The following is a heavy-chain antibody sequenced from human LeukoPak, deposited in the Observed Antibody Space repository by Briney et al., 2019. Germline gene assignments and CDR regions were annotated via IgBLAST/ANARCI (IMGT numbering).Heavy chain of an antibody. D-gene: IGHD5-18*01. J-gene: IGHJ6*04. CDR1: GFTFSSYN. CDR3: ARGMRYSYGSYGMDV. Sequence: GGSLRLSCAASGFTFSSYNVHWVRQAKGKSLECVAAIGTAGGPYYPGSVKCLFTISRENAKNSLYLQMNSLRAGDTAVYYCARGMRYSYGSYGMDVWGKGTTVTVSS. CDR2: IGTAGGP. V-gene: IGHV3-13*05.